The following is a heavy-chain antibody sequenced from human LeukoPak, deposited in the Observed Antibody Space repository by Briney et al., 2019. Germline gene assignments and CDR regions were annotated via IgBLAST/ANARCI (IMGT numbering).Heavy chain of an antibody. Sequence: PGGSLRLSCAASGFTFSSCSMNWVRQAPGKGLEWVSYISSSSSTIYYADSVKGRFTISRDNAKNSLYLQMNSLRAEDTAVYYCARSEDSGWYFELDFDYWGQGTLVTVSS. CDR3: ARSEDSGWYFELDFDY. J-gene: IGHJ4*02. D-gene: IGHD6-19*01. CDR2: ISSSSSTI. V-gene: IGHV3-48*01. CDR1: GFTFSSCS.